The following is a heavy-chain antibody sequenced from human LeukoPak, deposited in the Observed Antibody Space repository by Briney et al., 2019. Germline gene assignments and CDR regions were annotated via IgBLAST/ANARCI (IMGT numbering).Heavy chain of an antibody. D-gene: IGHD4-17*01. CDR3: ARGRSTVTTRRGGWFDP. Sequence: GASVKVSCKASGYTVTGYYMHWVRQAPGQGLEWMGWINPNSGGTNYEQKFQGRDTMTRDTAISTDYMELSKLRSDDTAVYYGARGRSTVTTRRGGWFDPWGQGTLVTVSS. CDR2: INPNSGGT. CDR1: GYTVTGYY. J-gene: IGHJ5*02. V-gene: IGHV1-2*02.